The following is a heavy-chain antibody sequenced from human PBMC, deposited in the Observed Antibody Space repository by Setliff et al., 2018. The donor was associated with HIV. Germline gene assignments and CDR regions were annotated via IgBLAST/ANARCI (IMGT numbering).Heavy chain of an antibody. D-gene: IGHD3-10*02. J-gene: IGHJ6*03. V-gene: IGHV4-59*12. Sequence: PSETLSLTCTVSGGSISSYYWSWIRQPPGKGLEWIGYIYYSVATFYNPSLKSRVTISVDTSKNQFSLRLSSLTAADTAVFYCARIVRPSYYYYYYMDVWGKGTTVTVS. CDR3: ARIVRPSYYYYYYMDV. CDR2: IYYSVAT. CDR1: GGSISSYY.